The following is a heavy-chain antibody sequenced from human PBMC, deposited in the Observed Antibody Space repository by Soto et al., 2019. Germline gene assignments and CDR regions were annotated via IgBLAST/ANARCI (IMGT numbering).Heavy chain of an antibody. CDR3: AKQEVHGDAFGF. V-gene: IGHV3-23*01. J-gene: IGHJ3*01. CDR1: GFTFSSYA. Sequence: EVQLLESGGGLVQPGGSLRLSCAASGFTFSSYAMSWVRQAPEKGLEWVSAISGSGGSTYYAHSVKGRFTISRDNAKNELYLEMNSLRAEDTAVYDCAKQEVHGDAFGFCGQGTMVTVCS. CDR2: ISGSGGST.